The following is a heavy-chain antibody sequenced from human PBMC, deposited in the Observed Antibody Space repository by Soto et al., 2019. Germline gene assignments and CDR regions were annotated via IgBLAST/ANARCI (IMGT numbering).Heavy chain of an antibody. CDR1: GYTFTSYY. J-gene: IGHJ5*02. Sequence: ASVKVSCKASGYTFTSYYMHWVRQAPGQGLEWMGIINPSGGSTSYAQKFQGRVTMTRDTSTSTVYMGLSSLRSEDTAVYYCARDKTGTTPQTIWFDPWGQGTLVTVSS. V-gene: IGHV1-46*01. CDR2: INPSGGST. D-gene: IGHD1-7*01. CDR3: ARDKTGTTPQTIWFDP.